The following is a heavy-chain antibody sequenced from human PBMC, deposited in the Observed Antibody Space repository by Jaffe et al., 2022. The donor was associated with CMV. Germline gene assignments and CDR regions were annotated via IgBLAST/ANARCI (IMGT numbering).Heavy chain of an antibody. CDR3: ARDIGGPDTGYFYYGMDV. CDR1: GFTFGSYA. CDR2: VVGNGGVT. Sequence: EVQLLESGGDLVQPGGSLRLSCAASGFTFGSYAMNWVRQAPGKGLEWVATVVGNGGVTYYADSIKGRFTISRDNSRDMLYLHMNSLRAEDTALYYCARDIGGPDTGYFYYGMDVWGQGTTVTVSS. J-gene: IGHJ6*02. D-gene: IGHD2-15*01. V-gene: IGHV3-23*01.